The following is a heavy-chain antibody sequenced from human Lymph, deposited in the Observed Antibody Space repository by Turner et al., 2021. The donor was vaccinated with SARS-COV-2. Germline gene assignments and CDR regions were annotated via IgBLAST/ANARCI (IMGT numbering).Heavy chain of an antibody. Sequence: QVQLVEYGGGVVQPGRPLRLSCPPSGFTFSSHDMHWVRQAPGKGLEWLAVIWYDRSSKYHADSVKGRFTITRDNSKSTLYLQMSSLRAEDTAVYYCAREGVRGATSGLDYWGQGTLVTVSS. D-gene: IGHD1-26*01. V-gene: IGHV3-33*01. CDR2: IWYDRSSK. CDR1: GFTFSSHD. J-gene: IGHJ4*02. CDR3: AREGVRGATSGLDY.